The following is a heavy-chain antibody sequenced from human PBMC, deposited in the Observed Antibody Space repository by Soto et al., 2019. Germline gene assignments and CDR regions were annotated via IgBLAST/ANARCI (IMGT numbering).Heavy chain of an antibody. Sequence: SETLSLTCTVSGGSISSSSYYWGWIRQPPGKGLEWIGSIYYSGSTYYNPSLKSRVTISVDTSKNQFSLKLSSVTAADTAVYYCARLTANWGPIVVVPAAPGLFDYWGQGTLVTVSS. CDR2: IYYSGST. CDR3: ARLTANWGPIVVVPAAPGLFDY. CDR1: GGSISSSSYY. D-gene: IGHD2-2*01. J-gene: IGHJ4*02. V-gene: IGHV4-39*01.